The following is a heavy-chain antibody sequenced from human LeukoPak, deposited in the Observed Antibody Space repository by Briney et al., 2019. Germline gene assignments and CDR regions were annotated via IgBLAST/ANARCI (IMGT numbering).Heavy chain of an antibody. V-gene: IGHV3-66*01. D-gene: IGHD4/OR15-4a*01. Sequence: GGSLRLSCAASGFTVRKEYMTWVRQAPGKGLEWVSVLYSGGATYYADSVKGRFTISRDNSKNTVFLQMNDLRAEDTAFYYCTRDSANYHFAYWGQGALVTVSS. CDR2: LYSGGAT. J-gene: IGHJ4*02. CDR1: GFTVRKEY. CDR3: TRDSANYHFAY.